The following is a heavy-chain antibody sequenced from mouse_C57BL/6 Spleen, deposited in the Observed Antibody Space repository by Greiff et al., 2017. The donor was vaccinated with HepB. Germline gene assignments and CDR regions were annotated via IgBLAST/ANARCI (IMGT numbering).Heavy chain of an antibody. CDR3: ARGGDGYSAWLAY. V-gene: IGHV5-17*01. CDR1: GFTFSDYG. CDR2: ISSGMSTI. J-gene: IGHJ3*01. Sequence: EVMLVESGGGLVKPGGSLKLSCAASGFTFSDYGMHWVRQAPEKGLEWVAYISSGMSTIYYADTVKGRFTISRDNAKNTLFLQMTSLRSEDTAMYYCARGGDGYSAWLAYWGQGTLVTVSA. D-gene: IGHD2-3*01.